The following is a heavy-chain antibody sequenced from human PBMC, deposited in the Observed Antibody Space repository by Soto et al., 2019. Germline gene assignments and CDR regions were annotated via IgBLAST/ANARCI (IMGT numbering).Heavy chain of an antibody. J-gene: IGHJ6*03. CDR1: GFTFSNAW. CDR2: IKSKTDGGTT. V-gene: IGHV3-15*01. D-gene: IGHD6-6*01. CDR3: TTDSSSFYYYYYMDV. Sequence: GGSLRLSCAASGFTFSNAWMSWVRQAPGKGLEWVGRIKSKTDGGTTGYAAPVKGRFTISRDDSKNTLYLQMTSLKTEDTAVYYCTTDSSSFYYYYYMDVWGKGTTVTVSS.